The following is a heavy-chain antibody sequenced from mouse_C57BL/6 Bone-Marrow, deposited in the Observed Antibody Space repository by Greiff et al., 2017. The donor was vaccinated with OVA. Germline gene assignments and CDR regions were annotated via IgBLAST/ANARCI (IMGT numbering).Heavy chain of an antibody. CDR3: ARDHITTVVATNYFDY. CDR1: GYTFTDYY. Sequence: VQLQQSGPELVKPGASVKISCKASGYTFTDYYMNWVKQSHGKSLEWIGDINPNNGGTSYNQKFKGKATLTVDKSSSTAYMELRSLTSEDSAVYYCARDHITTVVATNYFDYWGQGTTLTVSS. CDR2: INPNNGGT. V-gene: IGHV1-26*01. D-gene: IGHD1-1*01. J-gene: IGHJ2*01.